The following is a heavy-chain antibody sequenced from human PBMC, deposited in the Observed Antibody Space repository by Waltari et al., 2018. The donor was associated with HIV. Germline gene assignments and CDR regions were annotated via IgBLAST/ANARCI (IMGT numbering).Heavy chain of an antibody. J-gene: IGHJ6*02. D-gene: IGHD1-26*01. CDR2: SNSDGGST. Sequence: EVQLVESGGGFVHPGGSLRLAGAAPGFTSSSHRMHWVRPAPGMGLLWVSRSNSDGGSTSYADSVKGRFTISRDNAKNTLYLQMNSLRAEDTAVYYCARVGGSGTYYYYGMDVWGQGTTVTVSS. CDR3: ARVGGSGTYYYYGMDV. CDR1: GFTSSSHR. V-gene: IGHV3-74*01.